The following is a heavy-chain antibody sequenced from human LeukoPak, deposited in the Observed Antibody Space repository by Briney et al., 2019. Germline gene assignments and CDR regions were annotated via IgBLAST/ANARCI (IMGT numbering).Heavy chain of an antibody. Sequence: LETLSLTRTESGSSLTSNYWSWIRQPAGKGLEWIGRIFGSGRTSYNPSLNSRVTMSLDTSKSQFSLELSSVTAADTAMYYCARDGDHASGWPFHCWGQGTLVTVSS. CDR1: GSSLTSNY. J-gene: IGHJ4*02. V-gene: IGHV4-4*07. CDR3: ARDGDHASGWPFHC. D-gene: IGHD6-19*01. CDR2: IFGSGRT.